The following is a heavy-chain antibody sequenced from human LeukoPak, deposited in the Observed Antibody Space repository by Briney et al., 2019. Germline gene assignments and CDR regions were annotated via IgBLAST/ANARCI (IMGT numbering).Heavy chain of an antibody. CDR2: ISYDGSNK. V-gene: IGHV3-30-3*01. Sequence: GRSLRLSCAASGFTFSSYAMHWVRQAPGKGLEWVAVISYDGSNKYYADSVKGRFTISRDNSKNTLYLQMNSLRAEDTAVYYCVRDPAGGAYDLWGHGTMVTVSS. J-gene: IGHJ3*01. CDR3: VRDPAGGAYDL. CDR1: GFTFSSYA.